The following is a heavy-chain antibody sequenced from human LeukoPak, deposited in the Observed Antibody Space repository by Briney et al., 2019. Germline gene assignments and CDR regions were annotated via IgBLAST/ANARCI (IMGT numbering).Heavy chain of an antibody. D-gene: IGHD1-26*01. CDR3: AREATHPYYYYYYMDV. Sequence: GGSLRLSCAASGFIFKKYWMNWVRQAPGKGLEWVSSISSSSSYIYYADSVKGRFTISRDNAKNSLYLQMNSLRAEDTAVYYCAREATHPYYYYYYMDVWGKGTTVTVSS. CDR2: ISSSSSYI. J-gene: IGHJ6*03. V-gene: IGHV3-21*01. CDR1: GFIFKKYW.